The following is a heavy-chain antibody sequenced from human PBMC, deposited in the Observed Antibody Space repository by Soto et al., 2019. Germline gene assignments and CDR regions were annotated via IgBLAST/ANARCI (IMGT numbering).Heavy chain of an antibody. J-gene: IGHJ6*02. CDR3: AKDFSGHDSDYYYYGMDV. Sequence: ASVKVSCKASGGTFSSYAISWVRQAPGQGLEWMGGIIPIFGTANYAQKFQGRVTITADESTSTAYMELSSLRSEDTAVYYCAKDFSGHDSDYYYYGMDVWGQGTTVTVSS. D-gene: IGHD5-12*01. V-gene: IGHV1-69*13. CDR1: GGTFSSYA. CDR2: IIPIFGTA.